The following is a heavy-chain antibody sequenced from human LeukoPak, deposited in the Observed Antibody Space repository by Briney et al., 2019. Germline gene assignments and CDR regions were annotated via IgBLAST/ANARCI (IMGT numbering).Heavy chain of an antibody. Sequence: NPSETLSLTCTVAGASVSGSGYYWGWIRQPPGKGLEWIGSIYSSGSTYYNASLQSRVTISIETSKNQIFLRLNSVTASDTAMYYCAKSGGYGLIDYWGQGTLVTVSS. D-gene: IGHD1-26*01. J-gene: IGHJ4*02. CDR3: AKSGGYGLIDY. V-gene: IGHV4-39*01. CDR2: IYSSGST. CDR1: GASVSGSGYY.